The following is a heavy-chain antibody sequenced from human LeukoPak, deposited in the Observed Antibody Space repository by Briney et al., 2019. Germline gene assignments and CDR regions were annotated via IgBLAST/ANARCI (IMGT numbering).Heavy chain of an antibody. CDR2: ISYDGSNK. V-gene: IGHV3-30*18. D-gene: IGHD2/OR15-2a*01. CDR3: AKDVLSVIVLTGLDY. J-gene: IGHJ4*02. CDR1: GFTFSSYG. Sequence: GRSLRLSCAASGFTFSSYGMHWVRQAPGKGLEWVAVISYDGSNKYYADSVKGRFTISRDNSKNTLYLQMNSLRAEDTAVYYCAKDVLSVIVLTGLDYWAREPWSPSPQ.